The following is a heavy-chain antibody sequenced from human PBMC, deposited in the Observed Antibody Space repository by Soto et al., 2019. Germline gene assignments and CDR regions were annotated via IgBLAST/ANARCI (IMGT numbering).Heavy chain of an antibody. Sequence: GESLKISCKGSGYNFAGYWIAWVRQMPGKGLELMGIIYPSDSDTRYRPSFQGQVTISADKSISSAYLQWSSLRASDTAMYYCARGGVSTRTFDYWGQGTPVTLSS. J-gene: IGHJ4*02. D-gene: IGHD3-3*01. CDR1: GYNFAGYW. CDR3: ARGGVSTRTFDY. V-gene: IGHV5-51*01. CDR2: IYPSDSDT.